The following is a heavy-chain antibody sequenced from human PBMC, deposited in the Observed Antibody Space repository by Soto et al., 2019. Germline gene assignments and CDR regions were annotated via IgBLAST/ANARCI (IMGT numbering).Heavy chain of an antibody. J-gene: IGHJ4*02. V-gene: IGHV5-10-1*01. Sequence: GESLKISCKGSGYSFTSYWISWVRQMPGKGLEWMGRIDPSDSYTNYSPSFQGHVTISADKSISTAYLQWSSLKASDTAMYYCARLGAAAGTDSDYFDYWGQGTLVTVSS. D-gene: IGHD6-13*01. CDR3: ARLGAAAGTDSDYFDY. CDR1: GYSFTSYW. CDR2: IDPSDSYT.